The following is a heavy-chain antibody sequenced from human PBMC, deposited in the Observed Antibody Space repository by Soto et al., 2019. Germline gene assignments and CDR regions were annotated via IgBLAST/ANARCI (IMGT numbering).Heavy chain of an antibody. J-gene: IGHJ4*02. CDR1: GFTFSSYA. CDR2: ISSNGGST. Sequence: GGSLRLSCSASGFTFSSYAMHWVRQAPGKGLEYVSAISSNGGSTYYADSVKGRFTISRDNSKNTLYLQMSSLRAEDTAVYYCVKDESRYFSGIVVVVAATPGDYWGQGTLVTVSS. V-gene: IGHV3-64D*06. D-gene: IGHD2-15*01. CDR3: VKDESRYFSGIVVVVAATPGDY.